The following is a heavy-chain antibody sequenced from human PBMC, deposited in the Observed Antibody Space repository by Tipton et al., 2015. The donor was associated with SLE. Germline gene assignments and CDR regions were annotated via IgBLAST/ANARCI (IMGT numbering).Heavy chain of an antibody. V-gene: IGHV4-61*08. CDR1: GGSISSGDYY. D-gene: IGHD6-6*01. CDR3: ARDHIAARWTGRWFDP. Sequence: TLSLTCTVSGGSISSGDYYWSWIRQPPGKGLEWIGYIYYSGSTNYNPSLKSRVTISVDTSKNQFSLKLSSVTAADTAVYYCARDHIAARWTGRWFDPWGQGTLVTVSS. J-gene: IGHJ5*02. CDR2: IYYSGST.